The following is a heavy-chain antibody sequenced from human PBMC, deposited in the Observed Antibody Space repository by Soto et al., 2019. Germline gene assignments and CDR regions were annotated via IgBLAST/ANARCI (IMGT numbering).Heavy chain of an antibody. Sequence: QVQLVQSGAEVKKPGSSVKVSCKASGCTFSSYAISWVRQAPGQGLEWMGGIIPIFGTANYAQKFQGRVTITANESTSTASMELSSLRSEDTAVYYCARDTYDSSGYYYSDYWGQGTLVTVSS. CDR1: GCTFSSYA. CDR2: IIPIFGTA. D-gene: IGHD3-22*01. J-gene: IGHJ4*02. V-gene: IGHV1-69*01. CDR3: ARDTYDSSGYYYSDY.